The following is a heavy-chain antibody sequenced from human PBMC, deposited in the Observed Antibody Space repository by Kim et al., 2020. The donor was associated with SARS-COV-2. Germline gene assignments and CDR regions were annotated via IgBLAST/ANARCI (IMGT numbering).Heavy chain of an antibody. D-gene: IGHD1-26*01. J-gene: IGHJ4*01. CDR3: ARDAWAQGWTDGFDY. CDR2: INQHGSET. CDR1: GFTFTSFW. V-gene: IGHV3-7*01. Sequence: GGSLRLSCAASGFTFTSFWMSWVLQAPGKGLEWVANINQHGSETKYVDSVKGRFTISRDNAKDSVYLQMNNLRAEDRAVYYCARDAWAQGWTDGFDYWG.